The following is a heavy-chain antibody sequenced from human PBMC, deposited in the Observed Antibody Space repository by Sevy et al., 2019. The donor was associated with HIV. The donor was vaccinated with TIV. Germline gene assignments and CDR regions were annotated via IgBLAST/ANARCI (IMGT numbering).Heavy chain of an antibody. D-gene: IGHD6-19*01. CDR1: GGSFSGYY. CDR3: ARVGSTAGSRTDAFDI. V-gene: IGHV4-34*01. Sequence: SETLSLTCAVYGGSFSGYYWTWIRQSPGKGLEWIGEVNHGGSTNYDPSLKSRLTISVDKSKSDFSRKLNSVTAADTAIYYCARVGSTAGSRTDAFDIWGQGTMVTVSS. J-gene: IGHJ3*02. CDR2: VNHGGST.